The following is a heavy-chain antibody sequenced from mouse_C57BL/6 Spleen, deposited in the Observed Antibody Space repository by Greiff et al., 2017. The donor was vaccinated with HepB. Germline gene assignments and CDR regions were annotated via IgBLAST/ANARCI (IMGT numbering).Heavy chain of an antibody. Sequence: QVQLKQPGAELVKPGASVKLSCKASGYTFTSYWMHWVKQRPGQGLEWIGMIHPNSGSTNYNEKFKSKATLTVDKSSSTAYMQLSSLTSEDSAVYYCAREDYSNYEDYWGQGTTLTVSS. CDR3: AREDYSNYEDY. D-gene: IGHD2-5*01. J-gene: IGHJ2*01. CDR2: IHPNSGST. V-gene: IGHV1-64*01. CDR1: GYTFTSYW.